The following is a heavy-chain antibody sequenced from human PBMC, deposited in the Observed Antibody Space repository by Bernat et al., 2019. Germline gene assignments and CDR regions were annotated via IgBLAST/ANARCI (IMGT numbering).Heavy chain of an antibody. D-gene: IGHD3-3*01. CDR1: GFTFSSYA. Sequence: EVQLLESGGGLVQPGGSLRLSCAASGFTFSSYAMNWVRQAPGKGLEWVSAISGSGGSTFYADSVKGRFTISRDSSKNTLYLQMTSLRVEDTAVYYCVKGDGDVWSGEYYYNYYMDVWGKGTTVTVSS. V-gene: IGHV3-23*01. CDR2: ISGSGGST. CDR3: VKGDGDVWSGEYYYNYYMDV. J-gene: IGHJ6*03.